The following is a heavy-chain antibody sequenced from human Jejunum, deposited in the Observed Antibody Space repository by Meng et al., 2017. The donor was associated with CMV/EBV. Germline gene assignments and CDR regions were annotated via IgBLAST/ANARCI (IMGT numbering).Heavy chain of an antibody. D-gene: IGHD3-10*01. CDR3: AHSTYGSGKYYFDY. CDR2: NYWNDDT. J-gene: IGHJ4*02. CDR1: GLSPSTSGVP. V-gene: IGHV2-5*01. Sequence: QITLKESGPTLVKPTQTPALTCTLSGLSPSTSGVPVGWIRQAPGKALEWLAANYWNDDTRYSPSLKSSLTITKDTSKNQVVLTMTNMDPVDTATYNCAHSTYGSGKYYFDYWGQGTLVTVSS.